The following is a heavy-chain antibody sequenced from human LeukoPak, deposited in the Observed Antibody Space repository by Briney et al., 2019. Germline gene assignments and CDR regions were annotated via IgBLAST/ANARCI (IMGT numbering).Heavy chain of an antibody. CDR2: IYPGDSDT. V-gene: IGHV5-51*01. D-gene: IGHD7-27*01. J-gene: IGHJ4*02. CDR3: ARHTRAGFNWGTCDY. Sequence: GESLKISCKGSGYSFTSYWIGWVRQMPGKGLEWMGIIYPGDSDTRYSPSFQGQVTISADKSISTAYLQWSSLKASDTAMYYCARHTRAGFNWGTCDYWGQGTLVTVSS. CDR1: GYSFTSYW.